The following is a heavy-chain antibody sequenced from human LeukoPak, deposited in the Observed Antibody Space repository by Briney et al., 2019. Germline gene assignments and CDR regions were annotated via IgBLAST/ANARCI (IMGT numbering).Heavy chain of an antibody. CDR1: GGSFSGYY. Sequence: SETLPLTCAVYGGSFSGYYWSWIRQPPGKGLEWIGEINHSGSTNYNPSLKSRVTISVDTSKNQFSLKLSSVTAADTAVYYCARGTVTTSVPLRPSAFDYWGQGTLVTVPS. CDR3: ARGTVTTSVPLRPSAFDY. D-gene: IGHD4-17*01. V-gene: IGHV4-34*01. J-gene: IGHJ4*02. CDR2: INHSGST.